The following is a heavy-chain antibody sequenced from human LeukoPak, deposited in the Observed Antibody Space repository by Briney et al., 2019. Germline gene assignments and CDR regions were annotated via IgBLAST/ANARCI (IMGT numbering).Heavy chain of an antibody. J-gene: IGHJ4*02. CDR1: GFTVSSNY. CDR3: ARDAYYYDSSGYSCFDY. Sequence: GGSLRLSCAASGFTVSSNYMSWVRQAPGKGLEWVSVIYSGGSTYYADSVKGRFTISRDNSKNTLYLQMNSLRAEDTAVYYCARDAYYYDSSGYSCFDYWGQGTLVTVSS. CDR2: IYSGGST. D-gene: IGHD3-22*01. V-gene: IGHV3-66*01.